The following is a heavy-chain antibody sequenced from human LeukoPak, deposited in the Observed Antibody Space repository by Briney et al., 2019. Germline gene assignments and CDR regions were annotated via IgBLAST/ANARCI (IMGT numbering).Heavy chain of an antibody. CDR2: ISGSGGST. CDR3: ARGRSSGWYEVDFQH. J-gene: IGHJ1*01. D-gene: IGHD6-19*01. Sequence: GGSLRLSCAASGFTFSSYAMSWVRQAPGKGLEWVSAISGSGGSTYYADSVKGRFTISRDNSKNTLYLQMNSLRAEDTAVYYCARGRSSGWYEVDFQHWGQGTLVTVSS. CDR1: GFTFSSYA. V-gene: IGHV3-23*01.